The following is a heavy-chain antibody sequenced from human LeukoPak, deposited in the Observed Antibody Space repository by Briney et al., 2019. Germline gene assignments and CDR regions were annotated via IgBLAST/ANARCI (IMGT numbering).Heavy chain of an antibody. Sequence: PSETLSLTCTVSGGSISSYYWSWLRQPAGKGLEWIGRIYTSGSTNYNPSLKSRVTMSVDTSKNQFSLKLSSVTAADTAVYYCARDFPNIVVVPAAMGGGNYYYYYMDVWGKGTTVTVSS. CDR2: IYTSGST. V-gene: IGHV4-4*07. CDR3: ARDFPNIVVVPAAMGGGNYYYYYMDV. CDR1: GGSISSYY. J-gene: IGHJ6*03. D-gene: IGHD2-2*01.